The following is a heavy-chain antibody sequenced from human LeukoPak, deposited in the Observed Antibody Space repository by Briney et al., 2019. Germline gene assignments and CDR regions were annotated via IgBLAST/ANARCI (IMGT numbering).Heavy chain of an antibody. D-gene: IGHD3-22*01. J-gene: IGHJ4*02. CDR1: GGTFSRYA. V-gene: IGHV1-69*06. Sequence: SVKVSCKAPGGTFSRYAISWVRQAPGQGLEWMGGIIPMFGTAKYAQKFQGRVTITADKSTSTAYMELSSLRSEDTAVYYCAREVPYDSSRYYQPFDYWGQGTLVTVSS. CDR2: IIPMFGTA. CDR3: AREVPYDSSRYYQPFDY.